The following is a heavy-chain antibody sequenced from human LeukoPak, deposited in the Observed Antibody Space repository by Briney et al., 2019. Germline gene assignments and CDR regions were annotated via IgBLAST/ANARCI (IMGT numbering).Heavy chain of an antibody. J-gene: IGHJ3*02. V-gene: IGHV1-18*01. D-gene: IGHD1-26*01. Sequence: ASVKVSCKASGYAFTSYGISWVRQAPGQGLEWMGWISAYNGNTNYAQKLQGRVTMTTDTSTSTAYMELRSLRSDDTAVYYCASWDEDLPPAVDIWGQGTMVTVSS. CDR2: ISAYNGNT. CDR3: ASWDEDLPPAVDI. CDR1: GYAFTSYG.